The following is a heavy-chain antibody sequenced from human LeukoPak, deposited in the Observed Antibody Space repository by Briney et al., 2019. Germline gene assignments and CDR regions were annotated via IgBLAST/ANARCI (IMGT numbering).Heavy chain of an antibody. CDR3: ALGWYKFNY. V-gene: IGHV4-38-2*02. J-gene: IGHJ4*02. D-gene: IGHD6-19*01. CDR1: GYSISSGYY. CDR2: IYHSGST. Sequence: PSQTLSLTCTVSGYSISSGYYWGWIRQPPGKGLEWIGSIYHSGSTYYNPSLKSRVTISVDTSKNQFSLKLSSVTAADTAVYYCALGWYKFNYWGQGTLVTVSS.